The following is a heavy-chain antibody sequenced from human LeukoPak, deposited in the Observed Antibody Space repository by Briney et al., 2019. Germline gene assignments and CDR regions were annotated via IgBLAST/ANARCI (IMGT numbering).Heavy chain of an antibody. CDR1: GGSISSYY. D-gene: IGHD5-24*01. V-gene: IGHV4-59*08. CDR3: ARHTAEKYNWFDR. CDR2: IYYSGST. Sequence: SETLSLTCTVSGGSISSYYWSWIRQPPGKGLEWIGYIYYSGSTNYNPSLKSRVTISVDTSKNQFSLKLSSVTAADTAVYYCARHTAEKYNWFDRWGQGTLVIVSS. J-gene: IGHJ5*02.